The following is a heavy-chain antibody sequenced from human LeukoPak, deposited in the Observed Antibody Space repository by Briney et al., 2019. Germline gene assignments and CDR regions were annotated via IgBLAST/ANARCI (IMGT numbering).Heavy chain of an antibody. D-gene: IGHD3-3*01. CDR3: ARDYDFWSGYLDY. J-gene: IGHJ4*02. V-gene: IGHV3-7*05. Sequence: GGSLRLSCAVSGFSFNNYWMSWVRQAPGKGLEWVANIKQDGSEKYYVDSVKGRFSISRDNAKNSLYLQMNSLRAEDTAVYYCARDYDFWSGYLDYWGQGTLAAVSS. CDR2: IKQDGSEK. CDR1: GFSFNNYW.